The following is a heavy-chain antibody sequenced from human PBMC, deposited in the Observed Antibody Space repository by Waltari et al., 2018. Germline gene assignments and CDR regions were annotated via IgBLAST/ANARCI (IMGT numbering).Heavy chain of an antibody. V-gene: IGHV4-34*01. CDR1: GGSFSGYY. CDR2: INHSGST. Sequence: QVQLQQWGAGLLKLSETLSLTCAVYGGSFSGYYWSWIRQPPGKGLEWIGEINHSGSTNYTPSLKSRVTISVETSKNQFSLKLSSVTAADTAVYYCARGPRYSSGWLTYWGQGTLVTVSS. CDR3: ARGPRYSSGWLTY. D-gene: IGHD6-19*01. J-gene: IGHJ4*02.